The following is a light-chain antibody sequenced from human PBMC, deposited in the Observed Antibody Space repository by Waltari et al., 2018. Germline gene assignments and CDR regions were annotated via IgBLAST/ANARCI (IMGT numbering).Light chain of an antibody. CDR2: WAS. V-gene: IGKV4-1*01. CDR1: PSVLYTTNNKNY. Sequence: DIVMTQSPDSLAVSLGERATINCKSSPSVLYTTNNKNYLAWYQQKPGQHPKLLIDWASTREAGVPHLFSGSGSGTNVTLTISSLQAEDVAVYYCQQYHSPPQTFGGGTKVEIK. J-gene: IGKJ4*01. CDR3: QQYHSPPQT.